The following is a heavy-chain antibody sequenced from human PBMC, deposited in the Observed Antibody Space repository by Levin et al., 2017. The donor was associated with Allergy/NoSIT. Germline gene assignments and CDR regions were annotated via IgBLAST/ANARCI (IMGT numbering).Heavy chain of an antibody. D-gene: IGHD3-22*01. CDR3: ATAGRTSGYADAFEF. V-gene: IGHV3-30*03. Sequence: PGGSLRLSCAVSGSMFSSFVLHWVRQAPGKGLEWVAVISHDETSIIYADSVKGRFTISQDNSKKTLYLQMNSLRDEDTAVYYCATAGRTSGYADAFEFWGQGTMVTVSS. CDR2: ISHDETSI. J-gene: IGHJ3*01. CDR1: GSMFSSFV.